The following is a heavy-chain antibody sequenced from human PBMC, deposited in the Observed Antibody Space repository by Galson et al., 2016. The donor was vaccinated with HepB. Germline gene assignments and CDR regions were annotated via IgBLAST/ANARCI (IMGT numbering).Heavy chain of an antibody. CDR1: GDSVSGNTAT. CDR2: TAHRSQWLY. D-gene: IGHD2/OR15-2a*01. V-gene: IGHV6-1*01. J-gene: IGHJ5*02. Sequence: CAISGDSVSGNTATWNWIRQSPSRGLEWLGRTAHRSQWLYVYAPSLKGRITIKPDTSTNQFSLHLTSVTPGDTAIYYCARSAYFEEWLDPWGQGTPVTVSS. CDR3: ARSAYFEEWLDP.